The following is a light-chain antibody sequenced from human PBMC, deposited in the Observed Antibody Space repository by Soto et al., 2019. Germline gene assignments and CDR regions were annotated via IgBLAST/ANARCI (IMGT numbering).Light chain of an antibody. CDR1: QSVRSNF. J-gene: IGKJ4*01. Sequence: EIVLTQSPGTLSLSPGERATLSCRASQSVRSNFLAWYQQKPGQAPRLLIYGASNRATGIPDRFSGSGSGTDFTLTISNLEPEDFAVYYCQRRSDWLTFXGGTEVYIK. V-gene: IGKV3D-20*02. CDR3: QRRSDWLT. CDR2: GAS.